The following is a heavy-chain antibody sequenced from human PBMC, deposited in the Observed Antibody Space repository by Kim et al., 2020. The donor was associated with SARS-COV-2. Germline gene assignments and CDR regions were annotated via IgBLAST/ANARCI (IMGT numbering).Heavy chain of an antibody. D-gene: IGHD1-26*01. V-gene: IGHV1-3*01. J-gene: IGHJ4*02. CDR2: T. CDR3: ARDSNSGSYFDY. Sequence: TRSSQKFQDRLTIPRDTSARTAYLELSSLISEDTAVYYCARDSNSGSYFDYWGQGTLVTVSS.